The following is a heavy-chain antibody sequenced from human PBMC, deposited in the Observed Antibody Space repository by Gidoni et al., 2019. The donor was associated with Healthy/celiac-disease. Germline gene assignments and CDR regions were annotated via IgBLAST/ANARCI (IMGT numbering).Heavy chain of an antibody. CDR1: GFTFSSYS. D-gene: IGHD2-2*01. Sequence: EVQLVESGGGLVQPGGSLRLSCAASGFTFSSYSMNWVRQAPGKGLEWVSYISSSSSTIDYADSVKGRFTISRDNAKNSLYLQMNSLRDEDTAVYYCASAFCSSTSCYYTNWFDPWGQGTLVTVSS. CDR2: ISSSSSTI. V-gene: IGHV3-48*02. CDR3: ASAFCSSTSCYYTNWFDP. J-gene: IGHJ5*02.